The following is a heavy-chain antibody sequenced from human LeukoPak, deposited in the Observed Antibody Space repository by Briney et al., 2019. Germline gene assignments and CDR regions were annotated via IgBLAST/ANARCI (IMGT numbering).Heavy chain of an antibody. CDR1: GFTFSSYA. Sequence: GGSLRLSCAASGFTFSSYAMHWVRQAPSKGLEWVAVISYDGSNKYYADSVKGRFAISRDNSKNTLYLQMNSLRAEDTAVYYCARSFSSSPVLYDYWGQGTLVTVSS. V-gene: IGHV3-30*09. D-gene: IGHD6-13*01. J-gene: IGHJ4*02. CDR3: ARSFSSSPVLYDY. CDR2: ISYDGSNK.